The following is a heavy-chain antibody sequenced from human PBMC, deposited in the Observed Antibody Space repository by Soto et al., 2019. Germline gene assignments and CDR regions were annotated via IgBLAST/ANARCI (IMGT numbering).Heavy chain of an antibody. D-gene: IGHD6-6*01. J-gene: IGHJ4*02. CDR3: AKVIVLGASTLEY. CDR1: GFMFNHYA. CDR2: ISGSTGTT. Sequence: EQVLESGGGLVQPGGSLRLSCEASGFMFNHYAMAWVRQTPGKGLEWVSVISGSTGTTYYVDSVKGRFTISRDNSKNTVYLQMNSLRVEDSALYSCAKVIVLGASTLEYWGPGTRVTVSS. V-gene: IGHV3-23*01.